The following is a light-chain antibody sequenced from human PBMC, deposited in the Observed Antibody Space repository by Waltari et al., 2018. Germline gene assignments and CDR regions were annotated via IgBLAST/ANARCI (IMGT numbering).Light chain of an antibody. CDR1: TSDVGFYNY. CDR3: NSYTGSSSWV. J-gene: IGLJ3*02. CDR2: DVF. V-gene: IGLV2-14*03. Sequence: QSALTQPASVSGSPGQSLTISCTGTTSDVGFYNYVSWYQQHPGKAPQLIIYDVFERPSGVSNRVSGSKSGNTASLTISGLLAEDEADYYCNSYTGSSSWVFGGGTKLTVL.